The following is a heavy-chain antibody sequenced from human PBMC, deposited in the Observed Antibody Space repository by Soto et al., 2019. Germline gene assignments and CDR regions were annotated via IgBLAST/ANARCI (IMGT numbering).Heavy chain of an antibody. CDR3: VRELGLAY. V-gene: IGHV3-7*03. J-gene: IGHJ4*02. D-gene: IGHD7-27*01. Sequence: LRLSCAASGFTLSNYWMTWVRQAPGKGLEWVANINKDGSQKNYVDSVKGRFTIARDNGQNSLSLQINSLRVEDTAVYYCVRELGLAYWGQGALRTVST. CDR2: INKDGSQK. CDR1: GFTLSNYW.